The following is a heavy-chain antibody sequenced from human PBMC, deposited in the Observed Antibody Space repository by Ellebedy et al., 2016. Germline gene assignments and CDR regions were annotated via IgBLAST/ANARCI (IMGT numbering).Heavy chain of an antibody. D-gene: IGHD1-26*01. J-gene: IGHJ4*02. CDR2: INHSGST. Sequence: SETLSLXXAVYGGSFSGYYWSWIRQPPGKGLEWIGEINHSGSTNYNPSLKSRVTISVDTSKNQFSLKLSSVTAADTAVYYCARGVGLHGPVGYWGQGTLVTVSS. V-gene: IGHV4-34*01. CDR1: GGSFSGYY. CDR3: ARGVGLHGPVGY.